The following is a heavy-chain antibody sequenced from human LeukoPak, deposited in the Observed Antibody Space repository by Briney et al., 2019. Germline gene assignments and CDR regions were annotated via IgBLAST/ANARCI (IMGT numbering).Heavy chain of an antibody. CDR2: ISAYSGNT. CDR3: ARGEGIVGATTLAY. Sequence: ASVTVSCKASGYTFTNYGISWVRQAPGQGLEWMGWISAYSGNTNYAQKLQGRVTITTDTSTSTAYMELRSLRSDDTAVYYCARGEGIVGATTLAYWGQGTLVTVSS. V-gene: IGHV1-18*01. J-gene: IGHJ4*02. CDR1: GYTFTNYG. D-gene: IGHD1-26*01.